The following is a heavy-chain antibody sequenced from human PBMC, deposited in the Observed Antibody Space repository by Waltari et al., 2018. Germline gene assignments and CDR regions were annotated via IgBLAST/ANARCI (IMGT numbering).Heavy chain of an antibody. Sequence: QAPGRGLEWMGGIIPIFGTANYAQKFQGRVTITTDESTSTAYMELSSLRSEDTAVYYCARVGCSGGSCSGAFDIWGQGTMVTVSS. CDR3: ARVGCSGGSCSGAFDI. V-gene: IGHV1-69*05. D-gene: IGHD2-15*01. J-gene: IGHJ3*02. CDR2: IIPIFGTA.